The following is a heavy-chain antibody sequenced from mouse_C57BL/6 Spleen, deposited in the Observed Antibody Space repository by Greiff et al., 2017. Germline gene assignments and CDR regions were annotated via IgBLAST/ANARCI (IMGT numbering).Heavy chain of an antibody. J-gene: IGHJ3*01. V-gene: IGHV1-47*01. D-gene: IGHD2-4*01. CDR1: GYTFTTYP. CDR2: FHPYNDDT. Sequence: QVQLQQSGAELVKPGASVKMSCKASGYTFTTYPIEWMKQNPGKSLEWIGNFHPYNDDTKYNEKFKGKATLTVEKSSSTVYLELSRLTSDDSAVYDCARSGDYDQGAWFAYWGQGTLVTVSA. CDR3: ARSGDYDQGAWFAY.